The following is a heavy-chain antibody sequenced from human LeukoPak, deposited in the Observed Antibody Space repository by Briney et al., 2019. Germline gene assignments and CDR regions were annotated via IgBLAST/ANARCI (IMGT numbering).Heavy chain of an antibody. J-gene: IGHJ4*02. CDR2: IYYSGST. CDR3: ARLVAIGVFYYFDY. Sequence: PSETLSLTCTVSGGSISSYYWSWIRQPPGKGLEWIGYIYYSGSTNYNPSLKSRVTISVDASKNQFSLKLTSVTAADTAVYYCARLVAIGVFYYFDYWGQGTQVTVSS. V-gene: IGHV4-59*08. CDR1: GGSISSYY. D-gene: IGHD2-21*01.